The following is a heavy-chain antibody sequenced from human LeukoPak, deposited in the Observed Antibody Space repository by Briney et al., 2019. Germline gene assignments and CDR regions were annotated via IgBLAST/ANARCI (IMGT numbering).Heavy chain of an antibody. J-gene: IGHJ3*02. V-gene: IGHV3-21*01. CDR3: ARLWAVAGASGAFDI. D-gene: IGHD6-19*01. CDR1: GFTFSSYS. CDR2: ISSSSSYI. Sequence: GGSLRLSCAASGFTFSSYSMNWVRQAPGKGLEWVSSISSSSSYIYYADSVKGRFTISRDNAKSSLYLQMNSLRAEDTAVYYCARLWAVAGASGAFDIWGQGTMVTVSS.